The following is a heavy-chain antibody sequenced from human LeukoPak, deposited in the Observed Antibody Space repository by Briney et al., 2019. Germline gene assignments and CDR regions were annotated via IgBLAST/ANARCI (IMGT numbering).Heavy chain of an antibody. V-gene: IGHV4-34*01. CDR1: GGSFSGCY. CDR3: ARRGLWFGGN. Sequence: PSETLSLTCAVYGGSFSGCYRSWIRQPPGKGLEWIGEINHSGSTNYNPSLKSRVTIPVDTSKNQFSLKLSSVTAADTAVYYCARRGLWFGGNWGQGTLVTVSS. CDR2: INHSGST. D-gene: IGHD3-10*01. J-gene: IGHJ4*02.